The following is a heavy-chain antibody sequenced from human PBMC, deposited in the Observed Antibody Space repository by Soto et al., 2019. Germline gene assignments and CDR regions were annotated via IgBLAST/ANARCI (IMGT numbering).Heavy chain of an antibody. J-gene: IGHJ4*02. CDR3: ARQAYHYDTYSFGY. V-gene: IGHV5-51*01. CDR2: IYPSNSET. CDR1: GYTFTSYW. Sequence: GESLKLSCKASGYTFTSYWIGWVRQMPGKGLEWMGIIYPSNSETRFSPSFQGQVTLSADKSIFTAYLQWSSLKASDTAIYYCARQAYHYDTYSFGYWGQGTLVTVSS. D-gene: IGHD3-22*01.